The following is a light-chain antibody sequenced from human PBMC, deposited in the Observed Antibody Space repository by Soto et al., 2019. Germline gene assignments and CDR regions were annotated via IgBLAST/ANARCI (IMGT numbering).Light chain of an antibody. J-gene: IGLJ2*01. CDR3: CSYGGFNNVI. CDR1: SSDVGSYNL. V-gene: IGLV2-23*01. CDR2: EGS. Sequence: QSVLTQPASVSGSPGQSITISCTGTSSDVGSYNLVSWYQQHPGKAPKLMIYEGSKRPSGVSNRFSGSKSGNTASLTISGLQAEDEADYYCCSYGGFNNVIFGGGTKLTVL.